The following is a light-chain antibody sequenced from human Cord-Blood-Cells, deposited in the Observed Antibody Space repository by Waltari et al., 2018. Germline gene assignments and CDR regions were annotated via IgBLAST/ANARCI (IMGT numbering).Light chain of an antibody. V-gene: IGLV2-8*01. Sequence: QSALTQPPSASGSPGQSVTISCTGTSSDVGGYNYVPWYQQHPGKAPKLMIYEVSKRPSGVTDRFSGSKSGNTAALTVSGLQAEDEADYYCSSYAGSNNLVFGGGTKLTVL. CDR3: SSYAGSNNLV. CDR2: EVS. CDR1: SSDVGGYNY. J-gene: IGLJ3*02.